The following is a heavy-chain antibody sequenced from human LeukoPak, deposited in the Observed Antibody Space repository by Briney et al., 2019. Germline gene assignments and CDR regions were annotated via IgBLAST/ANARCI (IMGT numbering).Heavy chain of an antibody. V-gene: IGHV3-53*01. D-gene: IGHD1-26*01. J-gene: IGHJ4*02. Sequence: PGGSLRLSCAASGFTVSSNYMSWVRQAPGKGLEWVSVIYSGGSTYYADSVKGRFTISRDNSKNTLYLQMNSLRAEDTAVYYCAKSGPVYSGSYYFDYWGQGTLVTVSS. CDR2: IYSGGST. CDR1: GFTVSSNY. CDR3: AKSGPVYSGSYYFDY.